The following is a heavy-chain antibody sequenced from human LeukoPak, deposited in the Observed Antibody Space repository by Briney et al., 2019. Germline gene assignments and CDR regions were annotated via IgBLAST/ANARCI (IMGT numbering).Heavy chain of an antibody. V-gene: IGHV4-34*01. J-gene: IGHJ5*02. Sequence: SETLSLTCAVYGGSFSGYYWSWIRQPPGKGLEWIGEINHSGSTNYNPSLKSRVTISVDTSKNQFSLKLSSVTATDTAVYYCARGDCSSTSCYALSWFDPWGQGTLVTVSS. CDR3: ARGDCSSTSCYALSWFDP. D-gene: IGHD2-2*01. CDR1: GGSFSGYY. CDR2: INHSGST.